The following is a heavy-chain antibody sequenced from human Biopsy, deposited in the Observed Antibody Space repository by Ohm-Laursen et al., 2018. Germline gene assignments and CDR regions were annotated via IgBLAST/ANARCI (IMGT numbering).Heavy chain of an antibody. Sequence: TLSLTCAVSGGSISSFYWTWIRQPPGKGPEWIGDISDSGSTNYKPSLKSRVIISVDTSKNQFSLNLSSATAADTAVYYCARRGSGGRSFDHWGQGTLVTVSS. CDR3: ARRGSGGRSFDH. D-gene: IGHD2-15*01. CDR2: ISDSGST. CDR1: GGSISSFY. V-gene: IGHV4-59*08. J-gene: IGHJ4*02.